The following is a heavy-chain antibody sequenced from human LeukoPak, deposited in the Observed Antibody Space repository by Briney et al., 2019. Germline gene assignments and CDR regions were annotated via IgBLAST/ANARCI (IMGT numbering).Heavy chain of an antibody. J-gene: IGHJ4*02. CDR2: ISGSGGST. CDR1: GFTFSSYA. V-gene: IGHV3-23*01. Sequence: GGSLRLSCAASGFTFSSYAMSWVRQAPGKGLERVSAISGSGGSTYYADSVKGRFTISRDNSKNTLYLQMNSLRAEDTAVYYCAKASNYGSGSYYPRGVDYWGQGTLVTVSS. D-gene: IGHD3-10*01. CDR3: AKASNYGSGSYYPRGVDY.